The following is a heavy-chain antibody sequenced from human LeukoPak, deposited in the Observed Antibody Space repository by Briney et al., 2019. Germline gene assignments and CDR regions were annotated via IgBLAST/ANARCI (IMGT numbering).Heavy chain of an antibody. CDR1: GGSISSYY. CDR2: IYYSEST. J-gene: IGHJ4*02. CDR3: ARLEDYYGSGSYRGGIDY. D-gene: IGHD3-10*01. Sequence: PSETVSLTCTVSGGSISSYYWSWIRQPPGKGLEWIGYIYYSESTNYNPSLKSRVTISVDTSKNQFSLKLSSVTAADTAVYYCARLEDYYGSGSYRGGIDYWGQGTLVTVSS. V-gene: IGHV4-59*08.